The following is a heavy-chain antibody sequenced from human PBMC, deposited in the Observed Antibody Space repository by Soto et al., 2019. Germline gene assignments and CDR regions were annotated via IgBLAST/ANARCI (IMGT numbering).Heavy chain of an antibody. Sequence: QVQLQESGPGLVKPSETLSLTCTVSGGSVSSGSYYWSWIRQPPGKGLEWIGYIYYSGSTNYNPSLKSRVTISVDTSKNQFSLKLSSVTAADTAVYYCAREAWYCSSPSCYTRGQYFDYWGQGTLGTVSS. CDR1: GGSVSSGSYY. CDR3: AREAWYCSSPSCYTRGQYFDY. CDR2: IYYSGST. J-gene: IGHJ4*02. D-gene: IGHD2-2*02. V-gene: IGHV4-61*01.